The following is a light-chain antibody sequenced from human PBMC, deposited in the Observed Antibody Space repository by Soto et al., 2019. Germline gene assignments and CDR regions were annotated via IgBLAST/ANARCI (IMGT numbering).Light chain of an antibody. J-gene: IGKJ1*01. CDR2: GAS. CDR1: KSASRTY. V-gene: IGKV3-20*01. CDR3: QQYRTSART. Sequence: WIQNPSTISLSARRGATLACRISKSASRTYLAWYQQKPGQAPRLLIYGASSRATGIPDRFSGSRYGTEFTLTMRSLQSDDIAVYYCQQYRTSARTFGEGTRVDI.